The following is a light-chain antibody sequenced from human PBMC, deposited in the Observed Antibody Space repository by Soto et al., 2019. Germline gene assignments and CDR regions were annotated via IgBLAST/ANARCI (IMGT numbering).Light chain of an antibody. CDR1: SSNIGAGYD. CDR2: GNS. CDR3: QSYDSSLSGFVV. V-gene: IGLV1-40*01. J-gene: IGLJ2*01. Sequence: QSVLTQPPSGSGAPGQRVTISCTGSSSNIGAGYDVHWYQQLPGTAPKLLIYGNSNRPSGVPDRFSGSKSGTSASLAITGLQAEDEADDYCQSYDSSLSGFVVFGGGTKLPVL.